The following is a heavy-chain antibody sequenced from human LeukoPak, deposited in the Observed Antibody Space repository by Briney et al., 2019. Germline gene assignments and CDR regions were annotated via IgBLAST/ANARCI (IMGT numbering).Heavy chain of an antibody. CDR3: ASVGCSSTSCHGEYYYYMDV. CDR1: GGTFSSYT. CDR2: IIPTLGIA. J-gene: IGHJ6*03. Sequence: SVKVSCKASGGTFSSYTISWVRQAPGQGLEWMGRIIPTLGIANYAQKFQGRVTITADKSTSTAYMELSSLRSEDTAVYYCASVGCSSTSCHGEYYYYMDVWGKGTTVTVSS. V-gene: IGHV1-69*02. D-gene: IGHD2-2*01.